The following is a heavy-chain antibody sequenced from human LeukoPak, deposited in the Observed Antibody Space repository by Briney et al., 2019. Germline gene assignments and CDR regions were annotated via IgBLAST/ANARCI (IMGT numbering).Heavy chain of an antibody. Sequence: PGGSVRLLCAASGFTFNSCWMMWLRQAPGKGWEWVANIKQDGSEKYYVDSVKGRFTISRDNAKNSLYLQMNSLRAEDTAVYYCARDDYSNYVGILDYWGQGTLVTVSS. CDR3: ARDDYSNYVGILDY. CDR2: IKQDGSEK. CDR1: GFTFNSCW. V-gene: IGHV3-7*01. J-gene: IGHJ4*02. D-gene: IGHD4-11*01.